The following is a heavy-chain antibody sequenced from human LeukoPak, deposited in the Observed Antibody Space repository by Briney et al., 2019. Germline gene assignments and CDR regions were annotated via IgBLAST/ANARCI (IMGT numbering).Heavy chain of an antibody. CDR1: GGSTSNYF. D-gene: IGHD3-3*01. CDR2: IHTSGST. CDR3: ARDPEGHGYYFDY. Sequence: SETLTLTCTVSGGSTSNYFCTWLRQSAGKGLEWIGRIHTSGSTNYNPSLKSRVSMSVDTSKNQFSLKLSSVTAADTAVYYCARDPEGHGYYFDYWGQGTLVTVSS. V-gene: IGHV4-4*07. J-gene: IGHJ4*02.